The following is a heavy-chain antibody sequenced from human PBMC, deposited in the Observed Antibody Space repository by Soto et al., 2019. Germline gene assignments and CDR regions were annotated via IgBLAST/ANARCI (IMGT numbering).Heavy chain of an antibody. CDR1: GYTFTGYY. V-gene: IGHV1-2*02. CDR2: INPNSGGT. Sequence: QVQLVQSGAEVKKPGASVKVSCKASGYTFTGYYMHWVRQAPGQGLEWMGWINPNSGGTNYAQKFQGRVTITRDTAISTAYMELSRLRSDDTAVYYCARIDYGDYVGLDYWGQGTLVTFSS. D-gene: IGHD4-17*01. J-gene: IGHJ4*02. CDR3: ARIDYGDYVGLDY.